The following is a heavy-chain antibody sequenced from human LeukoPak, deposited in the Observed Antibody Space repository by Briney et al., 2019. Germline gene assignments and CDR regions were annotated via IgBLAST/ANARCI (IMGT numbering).Heavy chain of an antibody. J-gene: IGHJ4*02. D-gene: IGHD6-19*01. V-gene: IGHV3-9*01. CDR3: AKGSSAWTGEVRFDY. Sequence: GRSLRLSCVSSGFILDEYAIHWVRQGPGKGLDGVSGISWNSGTICYVGAVKGRFTISRDNAKNSLYLQINSLRAEDTALYYCAKGSSAWTGEVRFDYWGQGTLVTVSS. CDR2: ISWNSGTI. CDR1: GFILDEYA.